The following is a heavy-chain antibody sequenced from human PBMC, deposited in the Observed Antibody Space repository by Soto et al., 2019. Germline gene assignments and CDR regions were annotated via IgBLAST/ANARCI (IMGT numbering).Heavy chain of an antibody. CDR2: ISYDGSNK. V-gene: IGHV3-30-3*01. D-gene: IGHD3-3*01. J-gene: IGHJ6*02. Sequence: GGSLRLSCAASGFTFSSYAMHWVRQAPGKGLEWVAVISYDGSNKYYADSVKGRFTISRDNSKNTLYLQMNSLRAEDTAVYYCAREAGINFWSGYHYYYYGMDVWGQGTTVTVSS. CDR1: GFTFSSYA. CDR3: AREAGINFWSGYHYYYYGMDV.